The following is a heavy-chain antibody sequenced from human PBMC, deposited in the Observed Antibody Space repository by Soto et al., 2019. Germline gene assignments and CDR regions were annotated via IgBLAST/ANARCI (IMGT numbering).Heavy chain of an antibody. CDR1: GYTFTSYG. D-gene: IGHD3-10*01. Sequence: QVQLVQSGAEVKKPGASVKVSCKASGYTFTSYGISWVRQAPGQGLEWRGWISGNTGKTNYAQKFQGRVTITTDTSTSTGYMELRSLKSDDTAMYYCARVPREIIMVGLDVWGQGTTVTVSS. V-gene: IGHV1-18*04. CDR3: ARVPREIIMVGLDV. J-gene: IGHJ6*02. CDR2: ISGNTGKT.